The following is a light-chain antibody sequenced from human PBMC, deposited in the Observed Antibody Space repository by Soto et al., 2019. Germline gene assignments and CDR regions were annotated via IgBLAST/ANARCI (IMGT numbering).Light chain of an antibody. V-gene: IGKV1-39*01. CDR2: AAS. Sequence: DIQMTQSPSSLSASVGDRVTITCRASQSISSYLNWYQQKPGKAPKLLIYAASSLQSGVPSRFSGSGSGTYFTLPISSRQPEDFATYYCKKNKSTPPLTFGGGTKVEIK. CDR1: QSISSY. J-gene: IGKJ4*01. CDR3: KKNKSTPPLT.